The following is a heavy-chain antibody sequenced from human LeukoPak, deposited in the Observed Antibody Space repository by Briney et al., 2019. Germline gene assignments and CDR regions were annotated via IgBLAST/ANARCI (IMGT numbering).Heavy chain of an antibody. CDR2: ISGSSTYV. D-gene: IGHD1-26*01. CDR3: ARGVSGRYYDCDY. J-gene: IGHJ4*02. V-gene: IGHV3-21*06. Sequence: GGSLRLSCAASGFTFSSYSMDWVRQAPGKGLEWVSSISGSSTYVYYADSMRGRFTISRDDAKNSLYLQMNSLRAEDTAVYYCARGVSGRYYDCDYWGQGTLVTVSS. CDR1: GFTFSSYS.